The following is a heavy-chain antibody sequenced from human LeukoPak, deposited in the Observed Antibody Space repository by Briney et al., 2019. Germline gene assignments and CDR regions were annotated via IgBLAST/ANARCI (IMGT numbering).Heavy chain of an antibody. CDR1: GGSISNYY. V-gene: IGHV4-4*09. D-gene: IGHD2-2*02. Sequence: SETLSLTCTVSGGSISNYYWSWIRQPAGKGLEWIGYIYTSGSTNYNPSLKSRVTISVDTSKNQFSLKLSSVTAADTAVYYCARVPCSSTSCYTGWFDPWGQGTLVTVSS. CDR3: ARVPCSSTSCYTGWFDP. CDR2: IYTSGST. J-gene: IGHJ5*02.